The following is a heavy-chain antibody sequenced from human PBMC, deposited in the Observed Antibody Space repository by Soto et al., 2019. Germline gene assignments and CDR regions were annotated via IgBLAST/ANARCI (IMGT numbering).Heavy chain of an antibody. CDR1: GGSISSSSYY. CDR3: ARHRRIVVVPAAPNWFDP. D-gene: IGHD2-2*01. Sequence: SETLSLTCTVSGGSISSSSYYWGWIRQSPGKGLEWIGSIYYSGSTYYNPSLKSRVTISVDTSKNQFSLKLSSVTAADTAVYYCARHRRIVVVPAAPNWFDPWGQGTLVTVS. J-gene: IGHJ5*02. V-gene: IGHV4-39*01. CDR2: IYYSGST.